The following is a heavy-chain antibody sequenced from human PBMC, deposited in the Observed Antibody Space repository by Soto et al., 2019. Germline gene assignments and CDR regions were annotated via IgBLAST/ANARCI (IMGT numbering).Heavy chain of an antibody. CDR2: ISSSGVST. V-gene: IGHV3-64D*06. J-gene: IGHJ4*02. CDR1: GFTISSYA. CDR3: VKDRYIDY. Sequence: EVQVVESGGGLVQPGGSLRLSCSVSGFTISSYAMHWVRQAPGKGLEYVSSISSSGVSTYYADSVKGRFTISRDNSKNTLNLQMSSLRAEDTAVYYCVKDRYIDYWGQGTLVTVSS.